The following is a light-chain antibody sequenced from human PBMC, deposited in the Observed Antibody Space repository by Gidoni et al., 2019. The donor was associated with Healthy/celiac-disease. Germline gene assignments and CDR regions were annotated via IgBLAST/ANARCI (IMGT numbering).Light chain of an antibody. J-gene: IGKJ2*01. CDR3: QQYDNLPYT. CDR2: DAS. Sequence: DIQMTQSPSSLSASVGDRVTITCQASHDISNYLDWYQQKPGQAPKLLIYDASNLETEVPSRFSGSGSGTDFTFTISSLQPEDIATYYCQQYDNLPYTFGQGTKLEIK. CDR1: HDISNY. V-gene: IGKV1-33*01.